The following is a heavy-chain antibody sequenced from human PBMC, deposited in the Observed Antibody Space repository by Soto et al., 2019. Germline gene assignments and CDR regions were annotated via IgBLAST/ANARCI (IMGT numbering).Heavy chain of an antibody. CDR2: IKQDGSEK. D-gene: IGHD2-2*02. CDR1: GFTFSSYW. J-gene: IGHJ6*02. CDR3: ARDIVVVPAAILGYSYGYIYYGMDV. V-gene: IGHV3-7*01. Sequence: GGSLRLSCAASGFTFSSYWMSWVRQAPGKGLEWVANIKQDGSEKYYADSVKGRFTISRDNAKNSLYLQMNSLRAEDTAVYYCARDIVVVPAAILGYSYGYIYYGMDVWGQGTTVTVSS.